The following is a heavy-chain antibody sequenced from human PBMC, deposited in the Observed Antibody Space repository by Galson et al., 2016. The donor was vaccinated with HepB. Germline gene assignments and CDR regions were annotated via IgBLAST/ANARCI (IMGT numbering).Heavy chain of an antibody. CDR1: GYSFTKYY. CDR3: ARGPFDY. CDR2: INPSSGNT. Sequence: QSGAEVKKPGPSVKVSCKASGYSFTKYYIHWVRQAPGQGLEWMGVINPSSGNTTYAQKFQGRATMTRDTSTTTVFMQLNTLKSDDTAFYYCARGPFDYWGQGTLVTVSS. V-gene: IGHV1-46*01. J-gene: IGHJ4*02.